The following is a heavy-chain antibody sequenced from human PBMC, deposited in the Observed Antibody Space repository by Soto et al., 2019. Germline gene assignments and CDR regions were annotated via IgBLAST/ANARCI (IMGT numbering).Heavy chain of an antibody. V-gene: IGHV1-8*01. CDR3: ARGLSRSGSYWFDY. Sequence: QVQLVQSGAEVKKPGASVKVSCKASGYTFTSYDINWVRQATGQGLEWMGWMNPNSGNTGYAQKFQDRVTMTRNTSISTAYMELSRLRSEDTAVYYCARGLSRSGSYWFDYWGQGTLVTVSS. J-gene: IGHJ4*02. CDR1: GYTFTSYD. CDR2: MNPNSGNT. D-gene: IGHD1-26*01.